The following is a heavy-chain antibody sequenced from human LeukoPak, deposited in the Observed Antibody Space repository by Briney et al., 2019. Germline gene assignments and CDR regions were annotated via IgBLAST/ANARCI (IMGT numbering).Heavy chain of an antibody. CDR3: ARDREHSYGSDLDH. V-gene: IGHV4-4*07. Sequence: SETLSLTCTVSGGFIHTYNWIWIRQPAGKGLEWVGRNNVAGNSYYSPSLKGRVSISVDRPNNRFSLELTSVTAADTAVYYCARDREHSYGSDLDHWGQGILVTVSS. CDR2: NNVAGNS. J-gene: IGHJ4*02. D-gene: IGHD5-18*01. CDR1: GGFIHTYN.